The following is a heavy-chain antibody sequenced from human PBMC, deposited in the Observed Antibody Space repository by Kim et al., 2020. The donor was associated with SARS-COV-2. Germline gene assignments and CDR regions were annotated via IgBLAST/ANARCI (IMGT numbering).Heavy chain of an antibody. V-gene: IGHV3-23*01. Sequence: VKGRFTSSRDKSTNTLYLQMNSLSAEDTAVYYCAKTLAAAGGYYYYGMDVWGQGTTVTVSS. CDR3: AKTLAAAGGYYYYGMDV. D-gene: IGHD6-13*01. J-gene: IGHJ6*02.